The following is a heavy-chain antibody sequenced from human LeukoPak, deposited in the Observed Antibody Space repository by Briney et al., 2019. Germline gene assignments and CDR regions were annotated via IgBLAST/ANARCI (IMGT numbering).Heavy chain of an antibody. CDR3: ASCLLCNDVFDI. J-gene: IGHJ3*02. CDR1: GFTFSSYS. CDR2: ISSSSSYI. D-gene: IGHD3-10*01. V-gene: IGHV3-21*01. Sequence: GGSLRLSCAASGFTFSSYSMNWVRQAPGKGLEWVSSISSSSSYIYYADSVKGRFTISRDNAKDSLYLQMNSLRAEDTAVYYCASCLLCNDVFDIWGQGTMVTVSS.